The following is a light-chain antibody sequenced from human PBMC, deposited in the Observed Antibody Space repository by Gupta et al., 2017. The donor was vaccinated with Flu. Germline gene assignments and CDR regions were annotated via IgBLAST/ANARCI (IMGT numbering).Light chain of an antibody. CDR3: QQSYSTPIT. CDR2: AAS. V-gene: IGKV1-39*01. Sequence: DIQMTQSPSSLSASVGDRVTITCRASQSISGYLNWYQQKPGKAPKLLIYAASSLQSGVPSRFSGSGSGTDFTLTISRLQPEDFATYYCQQSYSTPITFGPGTKVDIK. CDR1: QSISGY. J-gene: IGKJ3*01.